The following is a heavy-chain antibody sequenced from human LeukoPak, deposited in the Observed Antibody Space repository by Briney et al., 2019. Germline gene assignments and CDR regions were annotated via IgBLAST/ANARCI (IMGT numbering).Heavy chain of an antibody. CDR2: IYSGGAI. Sequence: PGGPLRLSCAASGFTVSSNYMSWVRQAPGKGLEWVSVIYSGGAIHYADSVKGRFTISRDNSKNTLYLQMNSLRAEDTAMYYCARGHSSGNPDPFDYWGQGTLVTVSS. V-gene: IGHV3-53*01. J-gene: IGHJ4*02. CDR3: ARGHSSGNPDPFDY. CDR1: GFTVSSNY. D-gene: IGHD6-19*01.